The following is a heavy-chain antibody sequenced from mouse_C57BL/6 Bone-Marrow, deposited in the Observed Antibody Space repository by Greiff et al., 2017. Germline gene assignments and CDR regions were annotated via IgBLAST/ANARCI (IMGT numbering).Heavy chain of an antibody. CDR1: GYTFTDYY. D-gene: IGHD2-3*01. V-gene: IGHV1-26*01. CDR2: INPNNGGT. Sequence: VQLQQSGPELVKPGASVKISCKASGYTFTDYYMNWVKQSHGKSLEWIGDINPNNGGTSYNQKFKGKATLTVDKSSSTAYMELRSLTSEDSAVYYCAREGDGYYGAWFAYWGQGTLVTVSA. CDR3: AREGDGYYGAWFAY. J-gene: IGHJ3*01.